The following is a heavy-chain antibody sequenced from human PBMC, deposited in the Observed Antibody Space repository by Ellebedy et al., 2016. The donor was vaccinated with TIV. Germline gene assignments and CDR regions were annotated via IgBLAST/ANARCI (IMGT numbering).Heavy chain of an antibody. V-gene: IGHV3-30*18. CDR3: AKDSVEYSSSWSAFDY. CDR1: GFTFSSYG. Sequence: GGSLRLXXAASGFTFSSYGMHWVRQAPGKGLEWVAVISYDGSNKYYADSVKGRFTISRDNSKNTLYLQMNSLRAEDTAVYYCAKDSVEYSSSWSAFDYWGQGTLVTVSS. D-gene: IGHD6-13*01. CDR2: ISYDGSNK. J-gene: IGHJ4*02.